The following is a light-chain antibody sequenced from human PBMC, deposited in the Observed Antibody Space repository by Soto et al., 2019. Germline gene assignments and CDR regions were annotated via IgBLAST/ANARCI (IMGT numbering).Light chain of an antibody. CDR1: SSDVGGYNY. V-gene: IGLV2-8*01. J-gene: IGLJ3*02. CDR2: EVT. Sequence: QSALTQPPSASGSLGQSVIISCTGTSSDVGGYNYVSWYQQHPGKAPKLLIYEVTKRPSGVPDRFSGSKSGNSASLTVSGLQAEDEADYYCLSYTGSPWGFGGGTKLTVL. CDR3: LSYTGSPWG.